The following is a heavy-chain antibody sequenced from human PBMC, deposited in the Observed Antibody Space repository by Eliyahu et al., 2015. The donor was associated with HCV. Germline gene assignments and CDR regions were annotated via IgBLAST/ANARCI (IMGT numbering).Heavy chain of an antibody. V-gene: IGHV1-24*01. CDR1: GYTXPELS. CDR2: FDPEDGET. D-gene: IGHD2-21*02. J-gene: IGHJ3*02. CDR3: ATRPLDIVVVPAGAFDI. Sequence: QVQLVQSGAEVKKPGASVKVSCKVXGYTXPELSMHWVRPAPGKGLEWMGGFDPEDGETIYAQKFQGRVTMTEDTSTDTAYMELSSLRSEDTAVYYCATRPLDIVVVPAGAFDIWGQGTMVTVSS.